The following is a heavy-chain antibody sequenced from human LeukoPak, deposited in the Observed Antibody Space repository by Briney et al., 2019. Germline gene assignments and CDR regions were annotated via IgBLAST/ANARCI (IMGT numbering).Heavy chain of an antibody. V-gene: IGHV3-48*03. Sequence: GGSVSLSCAASGFTFSSYEMNWVGQAPGKGLEWVSYISSSGSTIYYADSVKGRFTISRDNAKNSLYLQMNSLRAEDTAVYYCARDRYCGGAGCYSRAGMDVWGQGTTVTVSS. CDR2: ISSSGSTI. D-gene: IGHD2-15*01. CDR1: GFTFSSYE. CDR3: ARDRYCGGAGCYSRAGMDV. J-gene: IGHJ6*02.